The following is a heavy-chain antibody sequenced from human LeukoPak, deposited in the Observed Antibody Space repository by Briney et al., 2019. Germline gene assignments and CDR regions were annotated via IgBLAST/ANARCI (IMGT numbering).Heavy chain of an antibody. CDR3: ARSPRTTYYYDSSGLKRLYNWFDP. CDR2: INHSGST. J-gene: IGHJ5*02. CDR1: GGSFSGYY. D-gene: IGHD3-22*01. V-gene: IGHV4-34*01. Sequence: PSETLSLTCAVYGGSFSGYYWSWIRQPPGKGLEWIGEINHSGSTNYNPSLKSRVTISVDTSKNQFSLKLSSVTAADTAVYYCARSPRTTYYYDSSGLKRLYNWFDPWGQGTLVTVSS.